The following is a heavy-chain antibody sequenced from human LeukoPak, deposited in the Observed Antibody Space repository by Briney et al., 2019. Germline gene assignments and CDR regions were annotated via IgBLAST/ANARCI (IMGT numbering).Heavy chain of an antibody. J-gene: IGHJ4*02. V-gene: IGHV4-39*07. D-gene: IGHD7-27*01. CDR3: ARTHAATGDGFDY. CDR2: IFYSGIT. CDR1: GGSMSNIYY. Sequence: PLETLSLTCNVSGGSMSNIYYWGWIRQPPGKGLEWIGNIFYSGITYYNPSLRSRVTISVDTSKNQFSLKLSSVTAADTAVYYCARTHAATGDGFDYWGQGTLVTVSS.